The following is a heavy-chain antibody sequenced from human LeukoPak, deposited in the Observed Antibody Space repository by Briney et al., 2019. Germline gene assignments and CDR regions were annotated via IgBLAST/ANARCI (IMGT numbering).Heavy chain of an antibody. CDR1: GYTFTGHY. CDR3: ARDPGYSYAVDY. Sequence: ASVKASCKASGYTFTGHYLHWVRQAPGQGLEWMGRINPNTGVTEYVQKFQGRVTMTRDTSISTAYVELTRLRSDDTAIYYCARDPGYSYAVDYWGQGTLVTVSS. J-gene: IGHJ4*02. CDR2: INPNTGVT. V-gene: IGHV1-2*06. D-gene: IGHD5-18*01.